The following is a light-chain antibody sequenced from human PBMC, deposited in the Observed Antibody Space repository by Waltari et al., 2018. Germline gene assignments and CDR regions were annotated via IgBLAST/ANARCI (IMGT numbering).Light chain of an antibody. CDR3: AAWDDSLSGPV. V-gene: IGLV1-47*01. CDR2: RNN. Sequence: QSVLTQPPSASGTPGQRVTISCSGSSSNIGSHYVYWYQQRPGTAPKLLIYRNNQRPSGVPDRFSGSKSGTSASLAISGLRSDDEADYYCAAWDDSLSGPVFGGGTKLTVL. J-gene: IGLJ2*01. CDR1: SSNIGSHY.